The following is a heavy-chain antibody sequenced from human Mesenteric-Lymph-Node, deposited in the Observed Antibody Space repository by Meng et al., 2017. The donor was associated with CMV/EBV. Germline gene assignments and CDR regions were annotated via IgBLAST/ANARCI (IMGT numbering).Heavy chain of an antibody. CDR1: GFTFSTYW. CDR2: INGDGSST. CDR3: ARGTSTSAGY. Sequence: GGSLRLSCAASGFTFSTYWMHWVRQAPGKGLVWVSRINGDGSSTNYADSVKGRFTISRDNAKNTLYLQMNSLRAEDTAVYYCARGTSTSAGYWGQGTLVTVSS. V-gene: IGHV3-74*01. J-gene: IGHJ4*02. D-gene: IGHD2-2*01.